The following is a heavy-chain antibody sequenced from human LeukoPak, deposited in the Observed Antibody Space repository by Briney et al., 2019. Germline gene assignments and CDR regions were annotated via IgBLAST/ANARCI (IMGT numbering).Heavy chain of an antibody. Sequence: SETLSLTCTVSGGSISSGGYYWSWIRQPPGKGLEWIGYIYHSGSTYYNPSLKSRVTISVDTSKNQFSLKLSSVTAADTAVYYCARDVAARHWFDPWGQGTLVTVSS. CDR1: GGSISSGGYY. D-gene: IGHD6-6*01. CDR3: ARDVAARHWFDP. J-gene: IGHJ5*02. V-gene: IGHV4-30-2*01. CDR2: IYHSGST.